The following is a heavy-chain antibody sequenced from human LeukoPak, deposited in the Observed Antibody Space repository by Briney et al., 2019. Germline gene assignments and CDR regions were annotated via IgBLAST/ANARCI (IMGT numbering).Heavy chain of an antibody. CDR3: ARFGYCTNDVCYKGLQPDY. CDR1: GGSFSGYY. CDR2: INHSGST. J-gene: IGHJ4*02. V-gene: IGHV4-34*01. Sequence: SETLSLTCAVYGGSFSGYYWSWVRQPPGKGLEWIGEINHSGSTNYNPSLKSRVTISVDTSKNQFSLKLSSVTAADTAVYYCARFGYCTNDVCYKGLQPDYWGQGTLVTVSS. D-gene: IGHD2-8*01.